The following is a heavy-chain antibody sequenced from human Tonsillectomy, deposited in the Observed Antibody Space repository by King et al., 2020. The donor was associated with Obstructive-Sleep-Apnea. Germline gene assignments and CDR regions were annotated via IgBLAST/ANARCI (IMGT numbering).Heavy chain of an antibody. CDR2: INWTSGSI. D-gene: IGHD3-10*01. CDR3: AKSASGSYYNSWFDP. J-gene: IGHJ5*02. CDR1: GFTFDDYA. V-gene: IGHV3-9*01. Sequence: VQLVESGGGLVQPGRSLRLSCAASGFTFDDYAMHWVRQAPGKGLEWVSGINWTSGSIGYADSVKGRFTISRDNAKNSLYLQMDSLRAEDTALYYCAKSASGSYYNSWFDPWGQGTLVTVSS.